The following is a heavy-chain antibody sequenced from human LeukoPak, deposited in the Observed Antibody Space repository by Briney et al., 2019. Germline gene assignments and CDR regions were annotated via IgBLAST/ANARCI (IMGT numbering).Heavy chain of an antibody. CDR2: IKSDGSNT. CDR3: ARGGDGMDA. D-gene: IGHD3-16*01. J-gene: IGHJ6*02. V-gene: IGHV3-74*01. CDR1: GFTFISHW. Sequence: PGGSLRLSCAASGFTFISHWMHWVRQAPGKGLVWVSLIKSDGSNTAYADSVKGRFTISRDNAKNTLYLQMNSLRAEDTAVYYCARGGDGMDAWGQGTTVTVSS.